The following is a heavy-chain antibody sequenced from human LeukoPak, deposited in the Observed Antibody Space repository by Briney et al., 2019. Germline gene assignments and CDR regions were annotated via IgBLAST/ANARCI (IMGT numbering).Heavy chain of an antibody. CDR3: AKSNGYGLVDI. CDR1: DYSISSGYY. V-gene: IGHV4-38-2*02. D-gene: IGHD3-10*01. J-gene: IGHJ3*02. CDR2: IYHTGGT. Sequence: SETLSLTCTVSDYSISSGYYGGWIRQPPGKGLEWIGSIYHTGGTYYNPSLQSRVTISVDTSKNQFSLKLNSVTAADTAVYYCAKSNGYGLVDIWGQGTMVTVSS.